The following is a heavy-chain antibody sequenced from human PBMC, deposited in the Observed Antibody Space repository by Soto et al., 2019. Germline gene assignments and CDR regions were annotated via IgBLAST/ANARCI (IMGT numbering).Heavy chain of an antibody. CDR3: AANPGLPEPLRVPDGFDI. J-gene: IGHJ3*02. Sequence: PGGSLRLSCAASGFTFSNVYMTWVRQVPGKGLEWVGRIKSTTAGGTTDYATFVKGRFIISRDDSKAMLFLQMNSLKTEDTAVYYCAANPGLPEPLRVPDGFDIWGQGTMVTVSS. V-gene: IGHV3-15*07. CDR1: GFTFSNVY. D-gene: IGHD3-16*01. CDR2: IKSTTAGGTT.